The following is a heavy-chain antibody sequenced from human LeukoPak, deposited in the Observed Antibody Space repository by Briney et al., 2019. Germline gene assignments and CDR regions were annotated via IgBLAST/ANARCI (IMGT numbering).Heavy chain of an antibody. Sequence: ASVRVSCKASGYTFTGYHMHWVRQAPGQGLECMGWINPNSGDTKYTQKFQGRVTMTRDTSTTTAYMELNKLTSDDTAVYYCARGSRVGAGGTGWFDPWGQGTLVTVSS. D-gene: IGHD6-13*01. CDR2: INPNSGDT. CDR1: GYTFTGYH. V-gene: IGHV1-2*02. J-gene: IGHJ5*02. CDR3: ARGSRVGAGGTGWFDP.